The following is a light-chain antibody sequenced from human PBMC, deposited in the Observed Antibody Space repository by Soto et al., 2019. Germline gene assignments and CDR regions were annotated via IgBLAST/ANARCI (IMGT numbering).Light chain of an antibody. CDR3: QQSYSSPYT. J-gene: IGKJ2*01. CDR2: TAS. Sequence: DIQMTQSPSSLSASVGDRVTISCRASQSIGSYVNWYQHRPGKAPNLLIFTASSLQGGVPSRFSGSGSGTDFTLTINSLQPEDFATYYCQQSYSSPYTSAQGTKVEIK. V-gene: IGKV1-39*01. CDR1: QSIGSY.